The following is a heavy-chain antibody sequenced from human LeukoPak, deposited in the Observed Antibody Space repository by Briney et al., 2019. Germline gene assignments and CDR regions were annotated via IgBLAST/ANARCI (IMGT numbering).Heavy chain of an antibody. Sequence: SETLSLTCAVSGGSFSSYYWSWIRQPPGKGLEWIGEINHSGSTNYNPSLKSRVTISIETSKNQISLKLNSVTAADTSFHYCAKSGGYGLIDYWGQGTLVTVSS. CDR2: INHSGST. V-gene: IGHV4-34*01. CDR1: GGSFSSYY. J-gene: IGHJ4*02. D-gene: IGHD1-26*01. CDR3: AKSGGYGLIDY.